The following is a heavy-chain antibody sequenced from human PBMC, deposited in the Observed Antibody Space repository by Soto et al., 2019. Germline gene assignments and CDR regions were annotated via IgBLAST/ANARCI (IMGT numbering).Heavy chain of an antibody. V-gene: IGHV1-46*03. CDR1: GYIFTSYY. Sequence: ASVKVSCKASGYIFTSYYIHWVRQAPGQGLEWVGLINPSSGSTDYAQKFQGRVTMTRDTSTSTVYMELSSLRSEDTAVYYCARDRGYCSGGSCQSSPNWFDPWGQGTLVTVSS. CDR3: ARDRGYCSGGSCQSSPNWFDP. J-gene: IGHJ5*02. CDR2: INPSSGST. D-gene: IGHD2-15*01.